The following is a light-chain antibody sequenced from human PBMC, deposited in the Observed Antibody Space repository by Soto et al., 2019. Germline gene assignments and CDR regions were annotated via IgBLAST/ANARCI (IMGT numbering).Light chain of an antibody. CDR3: SSYAGSNEV. CDR1: SGDVGGYNY. Sequence: QSVLTQPPSASGSPGQSVTISCTGTSGDVGGYNYVSWYQQHPGKAPKLMIYEVSKRPSGVPDRFSGSKSGNTASLTVSGLQAEDEADYYCSSYAGSNEVFGGGTKLTVL. V-gene: IGLV2-8*01. CDR2: EVS. J-gene: IGLJ3*02.